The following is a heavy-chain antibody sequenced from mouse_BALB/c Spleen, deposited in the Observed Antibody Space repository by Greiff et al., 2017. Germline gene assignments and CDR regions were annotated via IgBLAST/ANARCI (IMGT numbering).Heavy chain of an antibody. J-gene: IGHJ4*01. D-gene: IGHD1-2*01. CDR3: TFTTALYYYAMDY. CDR1: GFTFSNYW. CDR2: IRLKSNNYAT. V-gene: IGHV6-6*02. Sequence: EVKVVESGGGLVQPGGSMKLSCVASGFTFSNYWMNWVRQSPEKGLEWVAEIRLKSNNYATHYAESVKGRFTISRDDSKSSVYLQMNNLRAEDTGIYYCTFTTALYYYAMDYWGQGTSVTVSS.